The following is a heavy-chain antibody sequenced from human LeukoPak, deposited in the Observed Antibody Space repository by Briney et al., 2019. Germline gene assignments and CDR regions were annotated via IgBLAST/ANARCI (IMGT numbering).Heavy chain of an antibody. D-gene: IGHD6-13*01. V-gene: IGHV3-7*01. J-gene: IGHJ4*02. CDR3: ARDLGQQPLAPLSY. Sequence: PGGSLRLSCAASGFTFSSYWMSWVRQAPGKGLEWVANIKQDGSEKYYVDSVKGRFTISRDNAKNSLYLQMNSLRAEDTAVYYCARDLGQQPLAPLSYWGQGTLVTVSS. CDR2: IKQDGSEK. CDR1: GFTFSSYW.